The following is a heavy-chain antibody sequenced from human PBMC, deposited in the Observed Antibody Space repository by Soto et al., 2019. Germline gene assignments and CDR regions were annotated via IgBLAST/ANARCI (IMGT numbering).Heavy chain of an antibody. CDR3: AHRDSTGTTTYLDS. CDR2: IYWDGES. V-gene: IGHV2-5*02. D-gene: IGHD1-1*01. J-gene: IGHJ4*02. Sequence: QITLKEAGPTLVKPTETLPLTCTFSGFSFTTTRMGVGWTRQPPGKALEWLAVIYWDGESRYNPLLRRRLTLTEDTSKNQVVITMTNMDPTDTATYDCAHRDSTGTTTYLDSWGRGIPVTVAS. CDR1: GFSFTTTRMG.